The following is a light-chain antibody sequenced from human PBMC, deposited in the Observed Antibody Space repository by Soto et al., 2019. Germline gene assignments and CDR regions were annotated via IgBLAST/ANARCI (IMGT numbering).Light chain of an antibody. CDR2: DVT. CDR3: SSFTTSITDV. Sequence: QSVLTQPASVSGSPGQSITISCTGTSSDVGGYNSVSWYRQDPGKAPKLMIYDVTNRPSGVSNRFSGSKSGNTASLTISGLQAADEADYYCSSFTTSITDVFGTGTKATVL. V-gene: IGLV2-14*01. J-gene: IGLJ1*01. CDR1: SSDVGGYNS.